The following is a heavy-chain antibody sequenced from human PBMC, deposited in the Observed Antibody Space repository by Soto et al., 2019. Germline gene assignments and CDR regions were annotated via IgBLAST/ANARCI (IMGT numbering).Heavy chain of an antibody. CDR1: GFNFSDFY. D-gene: IGHD1-26*01. CDR2: ISATGETI. V-gene: IGHV3-11*01. Sequence: QVQLVESGGALVKPGGSLRLSCAASGFNFSDFYISWIRQAPGKGLEWVSFISATGETIYYAESVKGRFTISRDNAQKSLVLQMNSLRAEDTAIYYCASQLQGSRRKYDFHFWGQGTLVTVSS. J-gene: IGHJ4*02. CDR3: ASQLQGSRRKYDFHF.